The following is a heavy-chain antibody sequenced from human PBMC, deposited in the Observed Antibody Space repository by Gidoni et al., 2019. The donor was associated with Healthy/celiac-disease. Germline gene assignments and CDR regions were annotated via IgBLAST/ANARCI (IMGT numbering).Heavy chain of an antibody. J-gene: IGHJ4*02. Sequence: QVQLVESGGGLVKPGGSLRLSCAASGFTFSAYYVSWIRQEPGKGLEWVLYIRSCGSTIYYADSVKGRFTISRDNAKNSLYLQMNSLRAEDTAVYYCARDDYYGSGSYYKAGDYFDYWGQGTLVTVSS. V-gene: IGHV3-11*01. CDR1: GFTFSAYY. D-gene: IGHD3-10*01. CDR3: ARDDYYGSGSYYKAGDYFDY. CDR2: IRSCGSTI.